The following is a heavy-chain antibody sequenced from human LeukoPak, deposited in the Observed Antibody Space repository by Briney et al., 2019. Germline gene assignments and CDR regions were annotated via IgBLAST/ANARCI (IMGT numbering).Heavy chain of an antibody. J-gene: IGHJ4*02. Sequence: PGGSLRLSCEASGFPFSSYSMNWVRQAPGKGLEWVSYIRSSSTRIYYADSVKGRFTVSRDNSKNTLYLQMNSLRAEDTAVYYCARDRGDYVWGSYPLDYWGQGTLVTVSS. CDR2: IRSSSTRI. CDR3: ARDRGDYVWGSYPLDY. CDR1: GFPFSSYS. V-gene: IGHV3-48*01. D-gene: IGHD3-16*02.